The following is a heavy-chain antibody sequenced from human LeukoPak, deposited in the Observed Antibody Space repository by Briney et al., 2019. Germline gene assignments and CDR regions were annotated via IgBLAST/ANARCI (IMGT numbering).Heavy chain of an antibody. J-gene: IGHJ6*03. D-gene: IGHD3-22*01. CDR2: IKQDGSEK. CDR1: GFTFSSYW. Sequence: PGGSLRLSCAASGFTFSSYWMSWVRQAPGKGLELVANIKQDGSEKYYVDSVKGRFTISRDNAKNSLYLQMNSLRAEDTAVYYCARDYYDSSGYRDLYYMDVWGKGTTVTVSS. V-gene: IGHV3-7*01. CDR3: ARDYYDSSGYRDLYYMDV.